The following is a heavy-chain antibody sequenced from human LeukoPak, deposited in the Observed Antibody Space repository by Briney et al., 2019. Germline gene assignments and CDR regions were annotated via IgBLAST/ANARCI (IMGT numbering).Heavy chain of an antibody. CDR2: ISSSGSTI. V-gene: IGHV3-48*03. J-gene: IGHJ4*02. CDR3: ARGDYYDSSGYYPYDY. D-gene: IGHD3-22*01. CDR1: GLTFSSYE. Sequence: GGSLRLSCAASGLTFSSYEMNWVRQAPGKGLEWVSYISSSGSTIYYADYVKGRFTISRDTAKNSLYLQMNSLRAEDTAVYYCARGDYYDSSGYYPYDYWGQGTLVTVSS.